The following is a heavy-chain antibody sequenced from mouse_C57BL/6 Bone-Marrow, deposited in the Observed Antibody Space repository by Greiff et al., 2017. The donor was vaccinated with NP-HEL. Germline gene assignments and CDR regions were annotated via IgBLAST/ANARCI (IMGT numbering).Heavy chain of an antibody. CDR3: ARGDGYYPYWYFDV. V-gene: IGHV1-80*01. CDR2: IYPGDGDT. Sequence: QVQLKQSGAELVKPGASVKISCKASGYAFSSYWMNWVKQRPGKGLEWIGQIYPGDGDTNYNGKFKGKATLTADKSSSTAYMQLSSLTSEDSAVYFCARGDGYYPYWYFDVWGTGTTVTVSS. J-gene: IGHJ1*03. CDR1: GYAFSSYW. D-gene: IGHD2-3*01.